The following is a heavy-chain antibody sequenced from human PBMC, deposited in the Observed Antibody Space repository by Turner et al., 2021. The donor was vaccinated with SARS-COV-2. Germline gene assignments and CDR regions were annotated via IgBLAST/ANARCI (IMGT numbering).Heavy chain of an antibody. V-gene: IGHV1-2*02. CDR1: GYTFSGYY. CDR2: INPNSGGT. J-gene: IGHJ5*02. CDR3: ARGPRGYDFWSGDPNWFDP. D-gene: IGHD3-3*01. Sequence: QVQLVQSGAEVKKPGASVKVYCQASGYTFSGYYMHWVRQAPGQGLEWMGWINPNSGGTNYAQKFQGRVTMTSDTSISTAYMELSRLRSDDTAVYYCARGPRGYDFWSGDPNWFDPWGQGTLVTVSS.